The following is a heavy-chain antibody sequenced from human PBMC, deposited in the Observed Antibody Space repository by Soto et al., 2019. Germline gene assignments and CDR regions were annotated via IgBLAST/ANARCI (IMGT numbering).Heavy chain of an antibody. CDR1: GGTFSSYA. V-gene: IGHV1-69*12. D-gene: IGHD6-19*01. J-gene: IGHJ5*02. Sequence: QVQLVQSGAEVKKPGSSVKVSCKASGGTFSSYAISWVRQAPGQGLEWMGGIIPIFGTANYAQKFQGRVTITADESTSTAYMELRSLRSEDTAVYYCARVGLMAVAGIGWFAPWGQGTLVTVSS. CDR2: IIPIFGTA. CDR3: ARVGLMAVAGIGWFAP.